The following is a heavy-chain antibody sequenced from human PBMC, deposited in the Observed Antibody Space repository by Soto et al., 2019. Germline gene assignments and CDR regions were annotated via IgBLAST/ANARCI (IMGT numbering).Heavy chain of an antibody. D-gene: IGHD6-19*01. CDR2: IKHDGSEK. CDR1: GLTFSKYW. V-gene: IGHV3-7*03. CDR3: ASVPGCPGYHGLDV. Sequence: PGGSLRLSCATSGLTFSKYWMTWVRQAPGKGLGWVATIKHDGSEKSNLDSVEGRFTISRDNAKNSLSMQMNSLRVEDTAVYFCASVPGCPGYHGLDVWGQGTTVTVSS. J-gene: IGHJ6*02.